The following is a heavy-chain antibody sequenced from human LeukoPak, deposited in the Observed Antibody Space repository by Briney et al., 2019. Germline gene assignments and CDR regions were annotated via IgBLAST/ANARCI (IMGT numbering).Heavy chain of an antibody. J-gene: IGHJ4*02. CDR3: AKVVRSYGYYFDY. CDR1: GFTFGSYA. V-gene: IGHV3-23*01. CDR2: ISGSGGST. Sequence: PGGSLRLSCAASGFTFGSYAMSWVRQAPGKGLEWVSAISGSGGSTYYADSVKGRFTISRDNSKNTLYLQMNSLRAEDTAVYYCAKVVRSYGYYFDYWGQGTLVTVSS. D-gene: IGHD5-18*01.